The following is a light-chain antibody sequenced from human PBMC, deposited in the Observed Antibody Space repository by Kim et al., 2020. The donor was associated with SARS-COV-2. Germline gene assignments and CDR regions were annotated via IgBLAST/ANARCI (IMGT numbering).Light chain of an antibody. CDR1: ESVGRN. Sequence: VSPGERATLSCGASESVGRNVAWYQQKPGQVPRLLIYGISTRATGTPARFSGSGSGTEFTLTISSLESEDFAVYYCQQYNNWPPYSFGQGTKLEI. J-gene: IGKJ2*03. CDR3: QQYNNWPPYS. V-gene: IGKV3-15*01. CDR2: GIS.